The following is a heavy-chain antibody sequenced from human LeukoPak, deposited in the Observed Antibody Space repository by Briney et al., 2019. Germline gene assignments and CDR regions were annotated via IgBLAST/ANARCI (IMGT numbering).Heavy chain of an antibody. J-gene: IGHJ5*02. CDR2: ITPTTGGA. CDR3: ATSDYTTGNWFDP. Sequence: ASVKVSCKASGNTFSRYYFHWVRQAPGQGLDWMGIITPTTGGANYAQKFQGRVAMTRDTSTSTVYMELSSLTSGDTAVYYCATSDYTTGNWFDPWGQGTRVSVSS. CDR1: GNTFSRYY. D-gene: IGHD5-12*01. V-gene: IGHV1-46*01.